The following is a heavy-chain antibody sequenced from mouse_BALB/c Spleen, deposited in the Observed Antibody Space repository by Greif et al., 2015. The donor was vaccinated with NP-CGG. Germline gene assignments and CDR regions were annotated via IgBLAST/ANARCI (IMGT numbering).Heavy chain of an antibody. CDR2: ISSGGSYT. CDR1: GFTFSSYG. CDR3: ARRYDVYAMDY. Sequence: EVKLVESGGDLVKPGGSLKLSCAASGFTFSSYGMSWVRQTPDKRLEWVATISSGGSYTYYPDSVKGRFTISRDNAKNTLYLQMSSLKSEDTAMYYCARRYDVYAMDYWGQGTSVTVSS. D-gene: IGHD2-14*01. J-gene: IGHJ4*01. V-gene: IGHV5-6*02.